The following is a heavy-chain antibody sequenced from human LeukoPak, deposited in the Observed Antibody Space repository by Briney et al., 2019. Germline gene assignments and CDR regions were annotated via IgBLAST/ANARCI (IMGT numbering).Heavy chain of an antibody. V-gene: IGHV4-59*08. CDR3: ARHLGPTGAFDI. J-gene: IGHJ3*02. CDR1: GGSISSYY. CDR2: IYYSGST. D-gene: IGHD3-9*01. Sequence: HPSETLSLTCTVPGGSISSYYWSWVRQPPGKGLEWIGYIYYSGSTNYNPSLKSRVTISVDTSKNQFSLKLSSVTAADTAVYYCARHLGPTGAFDIWGQGTMVTVSS.